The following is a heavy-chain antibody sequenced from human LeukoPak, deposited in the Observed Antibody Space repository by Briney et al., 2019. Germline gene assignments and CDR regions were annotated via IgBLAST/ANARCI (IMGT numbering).Heavy chain of an antibody. D-gene: IGHD4-17*01. CDR3: ARGYGANRGDYFDY. CDR1: GGTFSSYA. Sequence: SVKLSCKASGGTFSSYAISWVRQAPGQGLEWMGRIIPILGIANYAQKFQGRVTITADKSTSTAYMELSSLRSEDTAVYYCARGYGANRGDYFDYWGQGTLVTVSS. CDR2: IIPILGIA. V-gene: IGHV1-69*04. J-gene: IGHJ4*02.